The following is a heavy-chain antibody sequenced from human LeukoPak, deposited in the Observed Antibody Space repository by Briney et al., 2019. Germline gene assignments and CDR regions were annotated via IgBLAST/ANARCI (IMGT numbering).Heavy chain of an antibody. D-gene: IGHD1-1*01. CDR2: INPTSGGT. CDR1: GYTSTGYY. Sequence: ASVKVSCKASGYTSTGYYIHWVRQAPEQGLEWMGWINPTSGGTNYAQKFQGRVTMTRDTSISTAYMEMSRLRSDDTAFYYCARARVNYNFGIEYWGQGTLVTVSS. J-gene: IGHJ4*02. V-gene: IGHV1-2*02. CDR3: ARARVNYNFGIEY.